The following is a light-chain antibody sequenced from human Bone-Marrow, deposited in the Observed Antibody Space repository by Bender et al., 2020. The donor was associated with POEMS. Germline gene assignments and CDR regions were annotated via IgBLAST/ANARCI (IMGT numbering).Light chain of an antibody. CDR2: EDN. CDR3: QAWDTSSVV. Sequence: SYGLTQPPSVSVSPGHTANITCSGDQLGDQYASWYQLKPGQSPVLVIYEDNKRPSGIPARFSGSNSGNIATLTISGTQALDDADYYCQAWDTSSVVFGGGTKLTVL. J-gene: IGLJ2*01. CDR1: QLGDQY. V-gene: IGLV3-1*01.